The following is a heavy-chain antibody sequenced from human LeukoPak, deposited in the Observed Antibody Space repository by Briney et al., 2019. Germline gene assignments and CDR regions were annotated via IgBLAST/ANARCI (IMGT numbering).Heavy chain of an antibody. D-gene: IGHD5-12*01. Sequence: PSETLSLACAVSGASISGSGYYWGWIRQPPGTGLEWIGNIYSSGSTYYNASLQSRVTISIDTSKNQFSLKLSSVTAADTAVYYCARGSIVATRFDYWGQGTLVTVSS. CDR2: IYSSGST. CDR3: ARGSIVATRFDY. CDR1: GASISGSGYY. V-gene: IGHV4-39*07. J-gene: IGHJ4*02.